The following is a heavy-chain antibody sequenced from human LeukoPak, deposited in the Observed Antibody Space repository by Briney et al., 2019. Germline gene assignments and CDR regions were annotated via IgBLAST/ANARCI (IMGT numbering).Heavy chain of an antibody. CDR1: GYTFTSYD. CDR3: AKANSPTPHGEYFQH. Sequence: ASVKVSCKASGYTFTSYDINWVRQATGQGLEWMGWMNPNSGNTGYAQKFQGRVTMTRNTSVSTAYMELSSLRAEDTAVYYCAKANSPTPHGEYFQHWGQGTLVTVSS. V-gene: IGHV1-8*01. CDR2: MNPNSGNT. D-gene: IGHD4-17*01. J-gene: IGHJ1*01.